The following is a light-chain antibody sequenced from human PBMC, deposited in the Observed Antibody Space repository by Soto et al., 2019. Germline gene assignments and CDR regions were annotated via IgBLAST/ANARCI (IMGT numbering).Light chain of an antibody. J-gene: IGKJ4*01. CDR2: GAF. V-gene: IGKV1-9*01. CDR3: QQVDTYPMT. Sequence: DIRLTQSPSFLSASAGDRVTITCRASQDITKYLAWFQQKRGRAPKLLIYGAFTLQRGVPSRFSGRGSGTEFTLTISSLQPEDFATYYCQQVDTYPMTFGGGTKVEIK. CDR1: QDITKY.